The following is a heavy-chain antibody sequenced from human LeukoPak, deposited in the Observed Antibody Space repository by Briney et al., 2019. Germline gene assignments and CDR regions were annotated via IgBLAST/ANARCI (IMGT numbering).Heavy chain of an antibody. V-gene: IGHV4-59*01. CDR3: ARRRYNYDH. CDR1: GGSISSYY. CDR2: IYYSGNT. J-gene: IGHJ4*02. Sequence: SETLSLTCTVSGGSISSYYWSWIRQPPGKGLEWIGYIYYSGNTIYNPSLKSRVTISIDTSKNQFSLKLSSVTAADTAVYYCARRRYNYDHWGQGTLVTVSS. D-gene: IGHD5-18*01.